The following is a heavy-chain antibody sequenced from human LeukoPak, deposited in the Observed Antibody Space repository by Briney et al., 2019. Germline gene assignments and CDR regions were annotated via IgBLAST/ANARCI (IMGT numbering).Heavy chain of an antibody. CDR3: ARAPGPSRTSGAPGD. Sequence: GGSLRLSCAASGFTVSTNYMTWVRQAPGKGLEWVSVIYGGGSTFYADSVKGRFTISRDNSKNTLYLQMNSLRAEDTAEYYCARAPGPSRTSGAPGDWGQGTLLTVSS. CDR1: GFTVSTNY. D-gene: IGHD2-8*01. J-gene: IGHJ4*02. V-gene: IGHV3-53*01. CDR2: IYGGGST.